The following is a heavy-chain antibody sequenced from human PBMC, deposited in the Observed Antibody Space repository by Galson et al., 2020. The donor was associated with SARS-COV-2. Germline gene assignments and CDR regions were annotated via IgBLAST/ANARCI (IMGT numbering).Heavy chain of an antibody. D-gene: IGHD4-17*01. V-gene: IGHV1-69*10. CDR1: VGTFSSYT. CDR3: ARAKSPTVTRWDYGMDV. J-gene: IGHJ6*02. CDR2: IIPILGIA. Sequence: SVKVSCKASVGTFSSYTISWVRQAPGQGLEWMGRIIPILGIANYAQKFQGRVTITADKSTSTAYMELSSLRSEDTAVYYCARAKSPTVTRWDYGMDVWGQGTTVTVSS.